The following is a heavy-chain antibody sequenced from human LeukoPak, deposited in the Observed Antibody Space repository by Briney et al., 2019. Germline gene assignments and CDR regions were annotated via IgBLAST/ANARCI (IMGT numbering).Heavy chain of an antibody. CDR2: INHSGST. V-gene: IGHV4-34*01. J-gene: IGHJ4*02. CDR3: ARGYDFWSGYYRAHGGFDY. CDR1: GGSFSGYY. D-gene: IGHD3-3*01. Sequence: SETPSLTCAVYGGSFSGYYWSWIRQPPGKGLEWIGEINHSGSTNYNPSLKSRVTISVDTSKNQFSLKLSSVTAADTAVYYCARGYDFWSGYYRAHGGFDYWGQGTLVTVSS.